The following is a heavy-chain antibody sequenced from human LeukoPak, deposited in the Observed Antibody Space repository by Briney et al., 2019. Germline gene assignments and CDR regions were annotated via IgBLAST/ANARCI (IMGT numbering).Heavy chain of an antibody. J-gene: IGHJ5*02. CDR1: GSSISSYY. CDR3: ARDLGYYDILTGYYPWFDP. V-gene: IGHV4-59*01. CDR2: IYYSGST. Sequence: SSETLSLTCTVSGSSISSYYWSWIRQPPGKGLEWIGYIYYSGSTNYNPSLKSRVTISVDTSKNQFSLKLSSVTAADTAVYYCARDLGYYDILTGYYPWFDPWGQGTLVTVSS. D-gene: IGHD3-9*01.